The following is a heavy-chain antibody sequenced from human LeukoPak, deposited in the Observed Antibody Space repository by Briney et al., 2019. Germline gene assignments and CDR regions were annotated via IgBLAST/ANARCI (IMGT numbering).Heavy chain of an antibody. Sequence: SETLSLTCAVSGGSISSSNWWSWVRQPPGKGLEWIGEIYHSGSTNYNPSLKSRVTISVDKSKNQFSLKLSSVTAADTAVYYCAREGRYCSSTSCYTDYWGQGTLVTVSS. D-gene: IGHD2-2*02. CDR3: AREGRYCSSTSCYTDY. V-gene: IGHV4-4*02. CDR1: GGSISSSNW. CDR2: IYHSGST. J-gene: IGHJ4*02.